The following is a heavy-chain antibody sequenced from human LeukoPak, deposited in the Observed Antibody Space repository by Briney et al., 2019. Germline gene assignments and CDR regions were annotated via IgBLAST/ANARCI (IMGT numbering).Heavy chain of an antibody. Sequence: SGTLSLTCTVSGGSISSYYWSWIRQPPGKGLEWIGYIYYSGSTNYNPSLKSRVTISVDTSKNQFSLKLSSVTAADTAVYYCARGLGAFDIWGQGTMVTVSS. CDR1: GGSISSYY. J-gene: IGHJ3*02. V-gene: IGHV4-59*01. CDR2: IYYSGST. CDR3: ARGLGAFDI.